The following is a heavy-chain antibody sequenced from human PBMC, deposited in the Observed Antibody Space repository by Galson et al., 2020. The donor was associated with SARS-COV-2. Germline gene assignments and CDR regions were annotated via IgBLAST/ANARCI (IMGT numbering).Heavy chain of an antibody. CDR1: GFTFSGSA. Sequence: GESMKISCAASGFTFSGSAMHSVRQASGKGLEWVGRIRSKANSYATAYAASVKGRFTISRDDSKNTAHLQMNSLKTEDTAVYYCTRHHDYYGSGSFYYYGMDVWGQGTTVTVSS. J-gene: IGHJ6*02. D-gene: IGHD3-10*01. CDR3: TRHHDYYGSGSFYYYGMDV. V-gene: IGHV3-73*01. CDR2: IRSKANSYAT.